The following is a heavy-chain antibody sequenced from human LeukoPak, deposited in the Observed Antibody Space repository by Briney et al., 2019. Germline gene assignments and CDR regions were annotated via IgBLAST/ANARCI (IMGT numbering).Heavy chain of an antibody. Sequence: ASVKVSCKASGYTFTSYGISWVRQAPGQGLEWMGWISPDNGDTNYAQKLQDRVTMTTDTSTSTAYMELRSLTSDDTAVYYCARDHRFGEFPDYGGQGTLVTVSS. D-gene: IGHD3-10*01. J-gene: IGHJ4*02. CDR1: GYTFTSYG. CDR2: ISPDNGDT. V-gene: IGHV1-18*01. CDR3: ARDHRFGEFPDY.